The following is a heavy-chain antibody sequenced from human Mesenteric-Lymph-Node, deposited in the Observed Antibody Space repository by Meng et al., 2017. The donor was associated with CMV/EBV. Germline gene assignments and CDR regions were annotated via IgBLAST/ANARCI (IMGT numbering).Heavy chain of an antibody. CDR3: ARGEDNYGQSSGNWFDP. D-gene: IGHD2-15*01. CDR1: GFTFSSYA. V-gene: IGHV3-30*04. CDR2: ISYDGSNK. J-gene: IGHJ5*02. Sequence: GGSLRLSCAASGFTFSSYAMHWVRQAPGKGLEWVAVISYDGSNKYYADSVKGRFTISRDNSKNTLYLQMNSLRAEDTAVYYCARGEDNYGQSSGNWFDPWGQGTLVTVSS.